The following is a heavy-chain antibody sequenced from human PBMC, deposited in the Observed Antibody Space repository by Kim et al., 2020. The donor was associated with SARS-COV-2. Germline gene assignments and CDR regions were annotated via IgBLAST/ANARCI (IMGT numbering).Heavy chain of an antibody. D-gene: IGHD6-6*01. CDR2: ISSSSSYI. Sequence: GGSLRLSCAASGFTFSSYSMNWVRQAPGKGLEWVSSISSSSSYIYYADSVKGRFTISRDNAKNSLYLQMNSLRAEDTAVYYCARDTLRPLTYSSSPVDYWGQGTLVTVSS. J-gene: IGHJ4*02. CDR3: ARDTLRPLTYSSSPVDY. V-gene: IGHV3-21*01. CDR1: GFTFSSYS.